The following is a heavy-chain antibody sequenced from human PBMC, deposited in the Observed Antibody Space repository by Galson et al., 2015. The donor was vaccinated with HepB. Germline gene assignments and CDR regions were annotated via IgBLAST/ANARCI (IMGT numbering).Heavy chain of an antibody. Sequence: SLRLSCAASGFTVSSNYMSWVRQASGKGLEWVSVIYSGGSTYYADSVKGRFTISRDNSKNTLYLQMNSLRAEDTAVYYCARRPRWELTYYYYYGMDVWGQGTTVTVSS. CDR2: IYSGGST. CDR3: ARRPRWELTYYYYYGMDV. CDR1: GFTVSSNY. V-gene: IGHV3-66*01. D-gene: IGHD1-26*01. J-gene: IGHJ6*02.